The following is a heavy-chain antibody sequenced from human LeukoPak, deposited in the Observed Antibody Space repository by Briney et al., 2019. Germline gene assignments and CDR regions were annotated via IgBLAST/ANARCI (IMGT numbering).Heavy chain of an antibody. CDR2: IFSGGNT. J-gene: IGHJ4*02. CDR3: ARGDWGYTYGYTI. CDR1: GFTVSSNY. D-gene: IGHD5-18*01. V-gene: IGHV3-53*01. Sequence: GGSLRLSCAASGFTVSSNYMNWVRQAPGKGLEWVSVIFSGGNTYYADSVKGRFTISRDNSKNTVYLQMNSLRAEDTAVYYCARGDWGYTYGYTIWGQGALVTVSS.